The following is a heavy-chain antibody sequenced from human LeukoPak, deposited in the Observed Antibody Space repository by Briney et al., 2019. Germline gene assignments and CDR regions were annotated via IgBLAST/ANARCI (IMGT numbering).Heavy chain of an antibody. CDR2: ISSSGTI. CDR1: GFPFSSYS. V-gene: IGHV3-48*04. J-gene: IGHJ4*02. Sequence: GGSLRLSCAASGFPFSSYSFNWVRLAPGKALAWVAYISSSGTIYYAASVTGRFTISRDNANNSLYLQMNSLRADDTAVYYCMRGARGGDYWGQGTLVTVSS. CDR3: MRGARGGDY. D-gene: IGHD2-15*01.